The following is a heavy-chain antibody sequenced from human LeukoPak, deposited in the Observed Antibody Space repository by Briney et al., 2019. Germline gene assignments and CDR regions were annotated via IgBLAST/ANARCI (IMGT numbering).Heavy chain of an antibody. Sequence: PSETLSLTCTVSGDSISSGGYFWSWIRQHPGTGLEWIGYIYDRGTTSYNPSLKSRVTISVDTSKNQFSLKLSSVTAADTAVYYCTRGFRRDGYNFGYWGQGSRVTVSS. CDR3: TRGFRRDGYNFGY. V-gene: IGHV4-31*03. D-gene: IGHD5-24*01. CDR2: IYDRGTT. J-gene: IGHJ4*02. CDR1: GDSISSGGYF.